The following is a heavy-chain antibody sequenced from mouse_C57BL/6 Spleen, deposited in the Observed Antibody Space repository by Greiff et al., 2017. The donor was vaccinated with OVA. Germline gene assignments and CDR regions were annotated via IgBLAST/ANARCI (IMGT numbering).Heavy chain of an antibody. CDR3: ARRGDYDAGDYYAMDY. Sequence: EVQLQESGGGLVQPGGSLKLSCAASGFTFSDYYMYWVRQTPEKRLEWVAYISNGGGSTYYPDTVKGRFTISRDNAKNTLYLQMSRLKSEDTAMYYCARRGDYDAGDYYAMDYWGQGTSVTVSS. CDR1: GFTFSDYY. J-gene: IGHJ4*01. V-gene: IGHV5-12*01. CDR2: ISNGGGST. D-gene: IGHD2-4*01.